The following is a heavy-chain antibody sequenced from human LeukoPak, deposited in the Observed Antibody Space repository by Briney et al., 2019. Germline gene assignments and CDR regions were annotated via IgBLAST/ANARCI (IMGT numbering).Heavy chain of an antibody. V-gene: IGHV4-39*01. CDR2: IYYSGST. D-gene: IGHD3-16*01. CDR3: AGGAFDI. CDR1: GGSISSSSYY. Sequence: ETLSLTCSVSGGSISSSSYYWGWIRQPPGKGLEWIGSIYYSGSTYYNPSLKSRVTISVDTSKNQFSLKLSSVTAADTAVYYCAGGAFDIWGQGTMVTVSS. J-gene: IGHJ3*02.